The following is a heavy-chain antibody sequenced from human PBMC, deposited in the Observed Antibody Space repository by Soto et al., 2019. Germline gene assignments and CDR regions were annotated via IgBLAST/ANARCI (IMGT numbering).Heavy chain of an antibody. Sequence: GGALRLSCAASGFTFSDYSMNWVRQAPGRGLEWVSYISSSSFTIHYADPVEGRFAISRDNAKNSLYLQMNSLRAEDTAVYYCARDYNDFWSGQFDYWGQGALVTVSS. CDR1: GFTFSDYS. D-gene: IGHD3-3*01. CDR2: ISSSSFTI. CDR3: ARDYNDFWSGQFDY. J-gene: IGHJ4*02. V-gene: IGHV3-48*01.